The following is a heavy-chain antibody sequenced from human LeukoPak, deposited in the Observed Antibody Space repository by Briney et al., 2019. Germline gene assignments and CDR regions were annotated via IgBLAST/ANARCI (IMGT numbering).Heavy chain of an antibody. CDR3: AKDLGGSGSWYYFGY. CDR1: GFTFDDYA. D-gene: IGHD3-10*01. V-gene: IGHV3-9*01. J-gene: IGHJ4*02. CDR2: ISWNSGSI. Sequence: GGSLRLSCAASGFTFDDYAMHWVRQAPGKGLEWVSGISWNSGSIGYADSVKGRFTISRDNAKNSLYLQMNSLRAEDTALYYCAKDLGGSGSWYYFGYWGQGTLVTVSS.